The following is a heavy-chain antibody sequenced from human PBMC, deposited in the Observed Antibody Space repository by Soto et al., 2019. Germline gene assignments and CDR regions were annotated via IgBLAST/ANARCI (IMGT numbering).Heavy chain of an antibody. CDR3: DRVQEY. CDR1: GGSISSGGYS. J-gene: IGHJ4*02. CDR2: MYHSGST. Sequence: SETLSLTCAVSGGSISSGGYSWSWIRQPPGKGLEWIGYMYHSGSTYYNPSLKSRVTISVDRSKNQFSLKLSSVTAADTAVYCCDRVQEYWGQGTLVTVSS. V-gene: IGHV4-30-2*01.